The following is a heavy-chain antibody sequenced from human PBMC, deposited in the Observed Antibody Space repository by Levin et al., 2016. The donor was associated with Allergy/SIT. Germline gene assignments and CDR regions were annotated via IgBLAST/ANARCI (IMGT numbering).Heavy chain of an antibody. J-gene: IGHJ4*02. CDR3: ARHAEYHHGVAVVTAFDN. D-gene: IGHD2-21*02. CDR1: GGSISSGGYS. V-gene: IGHV4-39*01. Sequence: SETLSLTCAVSGGSISSGGYSWSWIRQPPGKGLEWIGTIKYSGSTYYNPSLKSRVTISVDKSKNQFSLILSSVTAADTAVYYCARHAEYHHGVAVVTAFDNWGQGTLVTVSS. CDR2: IKYSGST.